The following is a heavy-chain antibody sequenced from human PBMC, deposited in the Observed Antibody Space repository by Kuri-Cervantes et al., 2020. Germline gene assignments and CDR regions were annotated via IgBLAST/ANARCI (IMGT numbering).Heavy chain of an antibody. CDR1: GYSISSGYY. CDR2: IYHSGST. J-gene: IGHJ4*02. V-gene: IGHV4-38-2*01. Sequence: SQTLSLTCAVSGYSISSGYYWGWIRQPPGKGLEWIGSIYHSGSTSYNPSLKSRVTISVDKSKNQFSLKLSSVTAADTAVYYCARGEPPNYDFWSGPAYFDYWGQGTLVTVSS. CDR3: ARGEPPNYDFWSGPAYFDY. D-gene: IGHD3-3*01.